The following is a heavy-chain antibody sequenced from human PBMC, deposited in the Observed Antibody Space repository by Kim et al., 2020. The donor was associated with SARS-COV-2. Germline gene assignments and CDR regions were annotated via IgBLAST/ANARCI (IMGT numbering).Heavy chain of an antibody. D-gene: IGHD5-18*01. V-gene: IGHV3-23*01. CDR2: IGGSGGST. CDR1: RFSFSNYA. Sequence: GGSLRLSCAASRFSFSNYAMSWVRQAPGKGLEWVSAIGGSGGSTYYADSVKGRFTISRDNSKNTLYLQMNSLRAEDTAVYYCAKAPTGYSYGALDYWGQGTLVTVSS. CDR3: AKAPTGYSYGALDY. J-gene: IGHJ4*02.